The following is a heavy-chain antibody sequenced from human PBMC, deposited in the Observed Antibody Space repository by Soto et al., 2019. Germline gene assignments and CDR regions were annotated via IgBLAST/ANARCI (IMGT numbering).Heavy chain of an antibody. CDR2: ISYDGSNK. J-gene: IGHJ6*02. D-gene: IGHD1-26*01. V-gene: IGHV3-30*03. Sequence: LRLSCAASGFTFSSYGMHWVRQAPGKGLEWVAVISYDGSNKYYADSVKGRFTISRDNSKNTLYLQMNSLRAEDTAVYYCACESGMGYYYYGMDVWGQGTTVTVSS. CDR3: ACESGMGYYYYGMDV. CDR1: GFTFSSYG.